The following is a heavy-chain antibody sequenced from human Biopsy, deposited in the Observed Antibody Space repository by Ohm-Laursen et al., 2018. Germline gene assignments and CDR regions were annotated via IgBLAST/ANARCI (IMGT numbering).Heavy chain of an antibody. J-gene: IGHJ6*02. Sequence: GTLSLTCTVTGGSISRSSYYWDWIRQPPGKGLEWIGNIYYDGITYYNPSLKSRVAMSVDTSKNQFSLRFTSVTAADTAVYYCARVAGGYAYYYGMDVWGQGTTVIVSS. CDR3: ARVAGGYAYYYGMDV. CDR1: GGSISRSSYY. D-gene: IGHD5-12*01. CDR2: IYYDGIT. V-gene: IGHV4-39*07.